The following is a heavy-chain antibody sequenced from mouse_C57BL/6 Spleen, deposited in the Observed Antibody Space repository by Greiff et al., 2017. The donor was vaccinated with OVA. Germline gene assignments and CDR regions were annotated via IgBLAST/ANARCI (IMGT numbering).Heavy chain of an antibody. J-gene: IGHJ4*01. D-gene: IGHD1-1*01. V-gene: IGHV1-55*01. CDR1: GYTFTSYW. Sequence: VQLQQSGAELVKPGASVKMSCKASGYTFTSYWITWVKQRPGQGLEWIGDIYPGSGSTNYNEKFKSKATLTVDTSSSTAYMQLSSLTSEDSAVYYCARRDYYGSHAMDYWGQGTSVTVSS. CDR2: IYPGSGST. CDR3: ARRDYYGSHAMDY.